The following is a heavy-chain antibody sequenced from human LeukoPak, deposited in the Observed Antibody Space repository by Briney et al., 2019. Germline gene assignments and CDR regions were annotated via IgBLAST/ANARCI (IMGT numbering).Heavy chain of an antibody. CDR1: GFTFSSYS. V-gene: IGHV3-48*04. Sequence: GGSLRLSCAASGFTFSSYSMNWVRQAPGKGLEWVSYISSSSSTIYYADSVKGRFTISRDNAKNSLYLQMNSLRAEDTAVYYCARVLTMIPYWYFDLWGRGTLVTVSS. CDR2: ISSSSSTI. D-gene: IGHD3-22*01. J-gene: IGHJ2*01. CDR3: ARVLTMIPYWYFDL.